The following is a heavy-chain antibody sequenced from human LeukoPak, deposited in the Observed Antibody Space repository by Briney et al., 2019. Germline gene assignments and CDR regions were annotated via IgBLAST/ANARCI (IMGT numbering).Heavy chain of an antibody. J-gene: IGHJ3*01. D-gene: IGHD2-8*01. CDR3: ARDDGLDVFDV. CDR2: IWYDGSNK. Sequence: PGGSLRLSCAASGFTLSNYGMHWVRQAPAKGLEWVAVIWYDGSNKYYADSVKGRFTISRDNAKKSLYLQMNSLRAEDTAVYYCARDDGLDVFDVWGQGTAVTVSS. V-gene: IGHV3-33*01. CDR1: GFTLSNYG.